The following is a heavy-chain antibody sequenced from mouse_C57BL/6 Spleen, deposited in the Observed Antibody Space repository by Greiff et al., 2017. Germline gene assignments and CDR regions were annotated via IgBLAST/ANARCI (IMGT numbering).Heavy chain of an antibody. V-gene: IGHV1-22*01. CDR1: GYTFTDYN. Sequence: EVQLQESGPELVKPGASVKMSCKASGYTFTDYNMHWVKQSHGKSLEWIGYINPNNGGTSYNEKFKGKATLTVNKSSSTAYMELRSLTSEDSAVYFCARVWDYFDYWGQGTTLTVSS. CDR3: ARVWDYFDY. J-gene: IGHJ2*01. CDR2: INPNNGGT. D-gene: IGHD4-1*01.